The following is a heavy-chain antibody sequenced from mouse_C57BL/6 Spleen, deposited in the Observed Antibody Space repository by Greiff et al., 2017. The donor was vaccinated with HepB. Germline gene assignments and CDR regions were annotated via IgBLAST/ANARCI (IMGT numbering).Heavy chain of an antibody. CDR3: ARTATGTPHYFDY. CDR1: GYTFPSYW. V-gene: IGHV1-53*01. Sequence: QVQLQQPGTELVKPGASVKLSCKASGYTFPSYWMHWVKQRPGQGLEWIGNINPSNGGTNYNEKFKSKATLTVDKSSSTAYMQLSSLTSEDSAVYYCARTATGTPHYFDYWGQGTTLTVSS. D-gene: IGHD4-1*02. CDR2: INPSNGGT. J-gene: IGHJ2*01.